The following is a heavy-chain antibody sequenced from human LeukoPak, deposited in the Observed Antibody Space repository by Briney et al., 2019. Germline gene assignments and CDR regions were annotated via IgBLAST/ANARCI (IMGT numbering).Heavy chain of an antibody. CDR2: INPSGGST. Sequence: ASVKVSCKASGYTFTGYYMHWVRQAPGQGLEWMGIINPSGGSTSYAQKFQGRVTMTRDTSTSTVYMELSSLRSEDTAVYYCARRVKGSYRYELYFDCWGQGTLVTVSS. D-gene: IGHD3-16*02. J-gene: IGHJ4*02. V-gene: IGHV1-46*01. CDR3: ARRVKGSYRYELYFDC. CDR1: GYTFTGYY.